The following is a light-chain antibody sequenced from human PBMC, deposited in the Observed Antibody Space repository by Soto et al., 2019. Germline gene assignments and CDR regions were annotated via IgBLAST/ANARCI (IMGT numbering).Light chain of an antibody. CDR1: SSDVGGYNY. J-gene: IGLJ1*01. Sequence: QSALTQPPSASGSPGQSVTISCTGTSSDVGGYNYVSWYQQYPGEVPKLMVYEVNKRPSGVPDRFSGSKSGNTASLTVSGLQAVDEADYYCTSYAGGNNVFGTGTKVTVL. V-gene: IGLV2-8*01. CDR2: EVN. CDR3: TSYAGGNNV.